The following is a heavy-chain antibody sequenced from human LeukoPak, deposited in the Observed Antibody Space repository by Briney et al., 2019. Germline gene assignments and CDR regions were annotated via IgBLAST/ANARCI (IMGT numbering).Heavy chain of an antibody. CDR1: GFTFSSYS. Sequence: PGGSLRLSCAASGFTFSSYSMNWVRQAPGKGLEWVSSISSNSSYIYYADSVKGRFTISRDNAKNSLYLQMNSLRAEDTAVYCCAELGITMIGGVWGKGTTVTISS. V-gene: IGHV3-21*01. J-gene: IGHJ6*04. CDR2: ISSNSSYI. D-gene: IGHD3-10*02. CDR3: AELGITMIGGV.